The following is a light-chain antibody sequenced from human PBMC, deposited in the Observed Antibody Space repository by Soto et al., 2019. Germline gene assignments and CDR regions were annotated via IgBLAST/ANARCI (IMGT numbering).Light chain of an antibody. V-gene: IGKV1-39*01. Sequence: DIQMTQSPSSLSASVGDRVTITCRASQSISTYLNWYRQQPGKAPKLLIYAASTLQSGVPSRFSGSGSGTDFTLTINSLQPEDFATYYCQQSYKTPRTFGQGTKVDIK. CDR2: AAS. J-gene: IGKJ1*01. CDR1: QSISTY. CDR3: QQSYKTPRT.